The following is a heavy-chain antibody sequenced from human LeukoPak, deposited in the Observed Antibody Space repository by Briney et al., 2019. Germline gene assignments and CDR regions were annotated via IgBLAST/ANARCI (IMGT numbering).Heavy chain of an antibody. Sequence: GESLKISCKGSGYSFTSYWIGWVRQMPGKGLEWMGIIYPGDSDTRYSPSFQGQVTISADKSISTAYLQWSSLKASDTAMYYCARPKFYSSGWYELDYWGQGTLVTVSS. J-gene: IGHJ4*02. D-gene: IGHD6-19*01. CDR2: IYPGDSDT. V-gene: IGHV5-51*01. CDR1: GYSFTSYW. CDR3: ARPKFYSSGWYELDY.